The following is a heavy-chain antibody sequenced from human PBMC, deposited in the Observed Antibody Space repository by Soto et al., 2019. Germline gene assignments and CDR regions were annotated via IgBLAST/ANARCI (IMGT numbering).Heavy chain of an antibody. CDR3: AREGSGYNF. CDR1: GGTFSSFG. J-gene: IGHJ4*02. CDR2: IIPVFGRP. D-gene: IGHD5-12*01. V-gene: IGHV1-69*13. Sequence: SVKVSCKASGGTFSSFGMSWVRQAPGQGLEWMGGIIPVFGRPNYAQRSRGRLTITADESTSTSYMELIDLGAEDTAVYYCAREGSGYNFWGQGTQVTVSS.